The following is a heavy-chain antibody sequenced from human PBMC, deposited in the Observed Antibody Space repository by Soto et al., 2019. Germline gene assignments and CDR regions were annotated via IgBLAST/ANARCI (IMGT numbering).Heavy chain of an antibody. CDR2: IIPIFGTA. J-gene: IGHJ4*02. CDR3: AGSYDSSGPPPFDY. Sequence: QVQLVQSGAEVKKPGSSVKVSCKASGGTFSSYAISWVRQAPGQGLEWMGGIIPIFGTANYAQKFQGRVTITADESTSTANMELSSMRSEDRAVYYCAGSYDSSGPPPFDYWGQGTLVTVSS. CDR1: GGTFSSYA. D-gene: IGHD3-22*01. V-gene: IGHV1-69*12.